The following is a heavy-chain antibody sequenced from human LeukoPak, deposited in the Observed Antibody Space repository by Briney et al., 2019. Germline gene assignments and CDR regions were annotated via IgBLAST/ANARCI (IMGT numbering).Heavy chain of an antibody. J-gene: IGHJ4*02. Sequence: ASVKVSCKASGYTFTGYYMRWVRQAPGQGLEWMGWINPNSGGTSYAQKFQGWVTMTRDTSISTAYMELSRLRSDDTAVYYCARSAVAGTRSGFDYWGQGTLVTVSS. V-gene: IGHV1-2*04. CDR1: GYTFTGYY. CDR2: INPNSGGT. D-gene: IGHD6-19*01. CDR3: ARSAVAGTRSGFDY.